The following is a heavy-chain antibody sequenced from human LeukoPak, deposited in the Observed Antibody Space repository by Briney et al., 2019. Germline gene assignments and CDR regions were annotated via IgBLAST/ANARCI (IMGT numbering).Heavy chain of an antibody. CDR2: IKNDGSTT. D-gene: IGHD2-8*02. CDR3: AKTSLSWLPRHNG. J-gene: IGHJ4*02. CDR1: GFTFSSYW. Sequence: GGSLRLSCAASGFTFSSYWMHWVRQPPGKGLVWVSRIKNDGSTTTYADSVKGRFTVSRDNAKNTLYLQMNSLRAEDTAVYYCAKTSLSWLPRHNGWGQGTLVTVSS. V-gene: IGHV3-74*01.